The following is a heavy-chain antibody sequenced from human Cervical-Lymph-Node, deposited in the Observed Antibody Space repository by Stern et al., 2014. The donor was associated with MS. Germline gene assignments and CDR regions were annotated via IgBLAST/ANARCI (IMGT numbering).Heavy chain of an antibody. CDR1: GYTFTNYG. J-gene: IGHJ6*02. CDR3: ARIPFKVGGNTYFYFGMDV. CDR2: ISAYNGNT. D-gene: IGHD3-16*01. V-gene: IGHV1-18*01. Sequence: VQLVQSGVEVKKPGASVKVSCKASGYTFTNYGISWVRQAPGQGLEWVGWISAYNGNTNYAQKRQGRVTMTTDTSTSTAYLELRSLRSDDTAVYYCARIPFKVGGNTYFYFGMDVWGQGTTVTVSS.